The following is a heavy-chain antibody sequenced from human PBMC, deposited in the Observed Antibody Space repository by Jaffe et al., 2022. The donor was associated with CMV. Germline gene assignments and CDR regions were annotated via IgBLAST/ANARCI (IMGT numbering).Heavy chain of an antibody. CDR1: GYTFTSYY. CDR2: INPSGGST. J-gene: IGHJ6*02. CDR3: ARGSPPDFWSTPQAPLYYYYYYGMDV. Sequence: QVQLVQSGAEVKKPGASVKVSCKASGYTFTSYYMHWVRQAPGQGLEWMGIINPSGGSTSYAQKFQGRVTMTRDTSTSTVYMELSSLRSEDTAVYYCARGSPPDFWSTPQAPLYYYYYYGMDVWGQGTTVTVSS. D-gene: IGHD3-3*01. V-gene: IGHV1-46*01.